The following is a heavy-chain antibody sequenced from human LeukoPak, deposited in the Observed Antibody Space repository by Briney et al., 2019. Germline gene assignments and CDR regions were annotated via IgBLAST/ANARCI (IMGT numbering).Heavy chain of an antibody. D-gene: IGHD2-2*01. CDR1: GGSFSGYY. CDR3: ARVKGFYCSSTSCNDY. V-gene: IGHV4-34*01. Sequence: PSETLSLTCAVYGGSFSGYYWSWIRQPPGKGLEWIGEINHSGSINYNPSLKSRVTISVDTSKNQFSLKLSSVTAADTAVYYCARVKGFYCSSTSCNDYWGQGTLVTVSS. CDR2: INHSGSI. J-gene: IGHJ4*02.